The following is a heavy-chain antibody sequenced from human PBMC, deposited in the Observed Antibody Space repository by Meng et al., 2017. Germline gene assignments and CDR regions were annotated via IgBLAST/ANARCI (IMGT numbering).Heavy chain of an antibody. J-gene: IGHJ4*02. CDR2: INHSGST. CDR3: ARGSMFGATVTKIDY. CDR1: GGSFSGYY. D-gene: IGHD4-17*01. V-gene: IGHV4-34*01. Sequence: QVQLQQWGAGLLKPSETLSLTCAVYGGSFSGYYWSWIRQPPGKGLEWIGEINHSGSTNYNPSLKSRVTISVDTSKNQFSLKLSSVTAADTAVYYCARGSMFGATVTKIDYWGQGTLVTVFS.